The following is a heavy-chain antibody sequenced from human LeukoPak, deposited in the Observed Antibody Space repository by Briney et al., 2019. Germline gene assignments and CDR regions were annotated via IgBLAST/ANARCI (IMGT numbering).Heavy chain of an antibody. D-gene: IGHD3-10*01. CDR1: GFTVSSIY. J-gene: IGHJ4*02. CDR2: IYSGGST. Sequence: PGGSLRLSCAASGFTVSSIYMSWVRQAPGKGLEWVSVIYSGGSTYYADSVKGRFTISRDNSKNTLYLQMNSLRAEDTAVYYCARGSGGYYAPPWYWGQGTLVTVSS. V-gene: IGHV3-53*01. CDR3: ARGSGGYYAPPWY.